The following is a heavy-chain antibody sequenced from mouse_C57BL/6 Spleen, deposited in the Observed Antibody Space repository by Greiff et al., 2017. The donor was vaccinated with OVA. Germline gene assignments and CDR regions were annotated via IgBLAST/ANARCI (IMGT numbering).Heavy chain of an antibody. CDR3: TPTTVVATRGY. Sequence: EVKVVESGAELVRPGASVKLSCTASGFNIKDDYMHWVKQRPEQGLEWIGWIDPENGDTEYASKFQGKATITADTSSNTAYLQLSSLTSEDTAVYYCTPTTVVATRGYWGQGTSVTVSS. CDR2: IDPENGDT. CDR1: GFNIKDDY. V-gene: IGHV14-4*01. D-gene: IGHD1-1*01. J-gene: IGHJ4*01.